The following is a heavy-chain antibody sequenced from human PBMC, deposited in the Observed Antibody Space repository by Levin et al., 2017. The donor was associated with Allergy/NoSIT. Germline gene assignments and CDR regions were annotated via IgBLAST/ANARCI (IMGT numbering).Heavy chain of an antibody. V-gene: IGHV1-46*01. Sequence: GASVKVSCKASGYPFSSYYMHWVRQAPGQGLEWMGIINPSGGNTSYTQKFQGRVTMTRDTSTSTVYMELSSLRSEDTAVYYCARDLTNSYYESSGSLGHWGQGTLVTVSS. CDR3: ARDLTNSYYESSGSLGH. CDR2: INPSGGNT. J-gene: IGHJ4*02. CDR1: GYPFSSYY. D-gene: IGHD3-22*01.